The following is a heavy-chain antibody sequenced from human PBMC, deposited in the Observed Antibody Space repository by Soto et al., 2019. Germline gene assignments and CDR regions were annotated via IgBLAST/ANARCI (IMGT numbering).Heavy chain of an antibody. V-gene: IGHV5-10-1*01. CDR2: IDPSNSYT. CDR1: GYSFTSYW. CDR3: ARHVPSQYTALVPFDP. D-gene: IGHD5-18*01. Sequence: EVQLVPSGAEVKKPGESLRISCKGSGYSFTSYWISWVRQMPGKGLEWMGRIDPSNSYTNYSPSFQGHVTISADKSISTAYLQWGSLKASDTAMYYCARHVPSQYTALVPFDPCGQGTLVTVSS. J-gene: IGHJ5*02.